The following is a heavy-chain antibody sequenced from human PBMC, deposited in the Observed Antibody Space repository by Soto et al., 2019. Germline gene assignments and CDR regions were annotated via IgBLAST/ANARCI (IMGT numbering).Heavy chain of an antibody. D-gene: IGHD4-17*01. CDR2: MYSSGIT. CDR1: GGSINNYY. J-gene: IGHJ4*02. CDR3: ARVSNDYGGSGAFDY. V-gene: IGHV4-59*01. Sequence: SETLSLTCSIFGGSINNYYWSWIRLPPGKGFEWVAYMYSSGITDYNPSLKTRVSISLDTSNFQFSLKLRSVTAADSAVYFCARVSNDYGGSGAFDYWGQGALVTVSS.